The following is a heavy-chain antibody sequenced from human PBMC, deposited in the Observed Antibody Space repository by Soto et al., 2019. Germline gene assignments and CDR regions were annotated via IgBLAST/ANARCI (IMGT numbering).Heavy chain of an antibody. CDR1: GGSISSYY. D-gene: IGHD2-2*01. J-gene: IGHJ4*02. CDR3: ARKRVICSSTSCFSYFDY. Sequence: PSETLSLTCTVSGGSISSYYWSWIRQPPGKGLEWIGYIYYSGSTNYNPSLKSRVTISVDTSKNQFSLKLSSVTAADTAVYYCARKRVICSSTSCFSYFDYWGQGTLVTVSS. V-gene: IGHV4-59*01. CDR2: IYYSGST.